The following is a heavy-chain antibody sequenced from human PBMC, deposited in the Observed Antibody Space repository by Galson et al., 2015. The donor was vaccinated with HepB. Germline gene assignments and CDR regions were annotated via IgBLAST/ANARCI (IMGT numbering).Heavy chain of an antibody. CDR2: ISYDGSNK. CDR1: GFTFSSYG. D-gene: IGHD3-3*01. Sequence: SLRLSCAASGFTFSSYGMHWVRQAPGKGLEWVAVISYDGSNKYYADSVKGRFTISRDNSKNTLYLQMNSLRAEDTAVYYCARGGSILGWGGLLKWFDPWGQGTLVTVSS. V-gene: IGHV3-30*03. J-gene: IGHJ5*02. CDR3: ARGGSILGWGGLLKWFDP.